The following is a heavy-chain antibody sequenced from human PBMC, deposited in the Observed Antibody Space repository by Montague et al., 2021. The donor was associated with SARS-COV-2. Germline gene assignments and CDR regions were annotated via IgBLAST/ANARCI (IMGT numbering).Heavy chain of an antibody. J-gene: IGHJ6*03. V-gene: IGHV4-39*01. D-gene: IGHD3-10*01. CDR2: ISYSGRT. CDR3: ASSYYYGSGTYVYNYYMDV. Sequence: SETLSLTCTVSGGSVSSSPYYWGWIRQPPGRGLEWVGSISYSGRTXLXXXXKXRLTISVDSSENQFSLGLSSVTAADTAVYYCASSYYYGSGTYVYNYYMDVWGKGTTVTVSS. CDR1: GGSVSSSPYY.